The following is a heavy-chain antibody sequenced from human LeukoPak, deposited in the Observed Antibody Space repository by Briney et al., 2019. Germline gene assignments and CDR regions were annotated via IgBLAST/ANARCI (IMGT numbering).Heavy chain of an antibody. CDR1: GFTFSDYY. Sequence: KTGGSLRLSCAASGFTFSDYYMSWIREAPGKGLAWVSYISSSGSTIYYADSVKGRFTISRDNAKNSLYLQMNSLRAEDTAVYYCARDEYYYYSSGYPPDYCGQGTLVTVSS. J-gene: IGHJ4*02. V-gene: IGHV3-11*04. CDR2: ISSSGSTI. D-gene: IGHD3-22*01. CDR3: ARDEYYYYSSGYPPDY.